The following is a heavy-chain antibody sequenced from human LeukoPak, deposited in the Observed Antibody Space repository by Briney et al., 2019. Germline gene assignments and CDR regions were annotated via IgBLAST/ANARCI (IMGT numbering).Heavy chain of an antibody. CDR2: INTDGSDT. CDR3: VRGSSGWKGVDY. V-gene: IGHV3-74*01. D-gene: IGHD6-25*01. CDR1: GFTFNNYW. Sequence: GGSLRLSCAAPGFTFNNYWMHWVRRAPGKGLVWVSVINTDGSDTNNADSVNGRFTISRDNAKNTLYLQTNSLRAEDTAVYYCVRGSSGWKGVDYWGQGTLVNVSS. J-gene: IGHJ4*02.